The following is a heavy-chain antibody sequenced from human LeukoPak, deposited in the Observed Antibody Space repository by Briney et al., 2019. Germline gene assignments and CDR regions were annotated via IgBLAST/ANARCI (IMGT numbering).Heavy chain of an antibody. CDR1: GFTLSDFW. D-gene: IGHD3-9*01. J-gene: IGHJ6*03. CDR3: ARVDENYYYYYYMDV. Sequence: PGGSLRLSCAASGFTLSDFWMSWVRQAPGKGLEWVANIDQDGSDKNYVGSVKGRFTISRDDAKNSLFLQMNSLRAEDTAVYYCARVDENYYYYYYMDVWGKGTTVTVSS. V-gene: IGHV3-7*03. CDR2: IDQDGSDK.